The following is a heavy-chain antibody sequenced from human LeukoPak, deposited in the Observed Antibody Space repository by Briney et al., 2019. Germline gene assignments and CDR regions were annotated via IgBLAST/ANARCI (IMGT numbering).Heavy chain of an antibody. CDR2: IYYSGST. Sequence: SETLSLTCTVSGGSISSNTYYWGWIRQPPGKGLEWIGSIYYSGSTYYNPSLKSRVTISLDKSKNQFSLDLTSMTAADTAVYYCATRWVLTGEPYWGQGTLVTVSS. CDR1: GGSISSNTYY. D-gene: IGHD7-27*01. J-gene: IGHJ4*02. V-gene: IGHV4-39*07. CDR3: ATRWVLTGEPY.